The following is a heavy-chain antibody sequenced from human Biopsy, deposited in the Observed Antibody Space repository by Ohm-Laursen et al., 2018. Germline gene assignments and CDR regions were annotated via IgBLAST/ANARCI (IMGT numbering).Heavy chain of an antibody. Sequence: LSLTCAASGLIFIDYYMSWIRQAPGKGLEWIAYISARDGVVYYADSVKGRFTISRDNTNNSLYLQMTSLRPEDTAVFYCARGKYKDFSTGLPRPYHYTLDFWGPGTTVTVSS. D-gene: IGHD3-22*01. CDR1: GLIFIDYY. J-gene: IGHJ6*02. V-gene: IGHV3-11*01. CDR3: ARGKYKDFSTGLPRPYHYTLDF. CDR2: ISARDGVV.